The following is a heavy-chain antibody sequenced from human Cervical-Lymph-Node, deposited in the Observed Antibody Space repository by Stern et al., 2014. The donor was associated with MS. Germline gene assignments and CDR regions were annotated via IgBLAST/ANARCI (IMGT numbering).Heavy chain of an antibody. CDR1: GGTFTNYG. CDR2: IIPLFDTS. Sequence: QVQLVQSGAEVKKPGSSVKVSCKASGGTFTNYGISWVRQAPRQGLAWMGGIIPLFDTSNYAQKVQGRDTITTDESTNTAYMELNSLTYEDTAVYYCARDEDFGIVHGMDVWGQGTTVTVSS. CDR3: ARDEDFGIVHGMDV. D-gene: IGHD3-10*01. V-gene: IGHV1-69*01. J-gene: IGHJ6*02.